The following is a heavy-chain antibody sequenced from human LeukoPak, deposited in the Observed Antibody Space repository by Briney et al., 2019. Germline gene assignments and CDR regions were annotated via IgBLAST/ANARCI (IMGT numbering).Heavy chain of an antibody. CDR1: GFTFSSYA. J-gene: IGHJ1*01. Sequence: GGSPRLSCAASGFTFSSYAMSWVRQAPGKGLEWVSAISGSGGSTYYADSVKGRFTISRDNSKNTLYLQMNSLRAEDTAVYYCAKDSQSSSWYGDFQHWGQGTLVTVSS. CDR3: AKDSQSSSWYGDFQH. V-gene: IGHV3-23*01. D-gene: IGHD6-13*01. CDR2: ISGSGGST.